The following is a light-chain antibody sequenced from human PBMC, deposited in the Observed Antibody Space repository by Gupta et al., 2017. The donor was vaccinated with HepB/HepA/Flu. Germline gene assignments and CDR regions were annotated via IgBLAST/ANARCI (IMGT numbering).Light chain of an antibody. V-gene: IGLV1-36*01. Sequence: QSVVTQSLSVSAAPRQTVTIPGSGSWSNIGDNTVNWYQQLPGKAPKLLIYYDDLLPSGVSDRFSGSTSGASASLTISGLQSEDEADYYCAAWDDSLNGLVFGGGTKLTVL. J-gene: IGLJ3*02. CDR1: WSNIGDNT. CDR3: AAWDDSLNGLV. CDR2: YDD.